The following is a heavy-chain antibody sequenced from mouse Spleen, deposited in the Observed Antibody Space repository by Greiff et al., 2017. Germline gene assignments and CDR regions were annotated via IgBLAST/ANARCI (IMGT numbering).Heavy chain of an antibody. D-gene: IGHD2-1*01. CDR2: ISSGGGST. Sequence: LVESGGGLVKPGGSLKLSCAASGFAFSSYDMSWVRQTPEKRLEWVAYISSGGGSTYYPDTVKGRFTISRDNAKNTLYLQMSSLKSEDTAMYYCARHETYGNYAAYWGQGTLVTVSA. CDR1: GFAFSSYD. V-gene: IGHV5-12-1*01. J-gene: IGHJ3*01. CDR3: ARHETYGNYAAY.